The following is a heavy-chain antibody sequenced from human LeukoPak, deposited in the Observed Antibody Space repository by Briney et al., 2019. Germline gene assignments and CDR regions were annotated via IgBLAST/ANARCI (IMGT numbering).Heavy chain of an antibody. CDR2: IKQDGSEK. Sequence: GGSLRLSCAASGFTFSSYEMNWVRQAPGKGLEWVANIKQDGSEKYYVDSVKGRFTISRDNAKNSLYLQMNSLRAEDTAVYYCARVSPNTVTTLQYFDYRGQGTLVTVSS. V-gene: IGHV3-7*01. D-gene: IGHD4-17*01. J-gene: IGHJ4*02. CDR3: ARVSPNTVTTLQYFDY. CDR1: GFTFSSYE.